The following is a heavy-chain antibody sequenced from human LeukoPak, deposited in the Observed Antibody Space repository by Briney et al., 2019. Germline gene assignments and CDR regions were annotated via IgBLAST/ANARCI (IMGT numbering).Heavy chain of an antibody. J-gene: IGHJ4*02. D-gene: IGHD6-19*01. V-gene: IGHV3-7*01. CDR3: ARDGVAGGFDY. CDR1: GFTFGIHW. Sequence: GGSLSLSCAASGFTFGIHWMSWVRQAPGRGLEWVAHMNQGGSETTNVDSVKGRFTISRDDAKNLVFLQMNSLRVEDTAVYYCARDGVAGGFDYWGQGILVTVSS. CDR2: MNQGGSET.